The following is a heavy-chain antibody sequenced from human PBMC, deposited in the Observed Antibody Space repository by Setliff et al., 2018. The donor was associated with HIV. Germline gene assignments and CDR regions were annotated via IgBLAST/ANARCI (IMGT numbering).Heavy chain of an antibody. CDR2: ISSSGNTM. J-gene: IGHJ4*01. D-gene: IGHD3-22*01. V-gene: IGHV3-11*01. Sequence: PGGSLRLSCAASGFTFSDYYMAWIRQAPGKGLEWISYISSSGNTMYYADSVKGRFTISRDNAKNSLYLQMNSLRAEDTAIYYCASSRPPDDSSGYLDHWGQGTLVTVSS. CDR1: GFTFSDYY. CDR3: ASSRPPDDSSGYLDH.